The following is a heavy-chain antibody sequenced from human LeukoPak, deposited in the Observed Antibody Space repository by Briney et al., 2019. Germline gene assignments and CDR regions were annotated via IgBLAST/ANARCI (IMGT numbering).Heavy chain of an antibody. CDR1: GFTFTSYA. D-gene: IGHD6-6*01. CDR3: ARIRPGNYFDY. Sequence: GGSLRLSCAASGFTFTSYALSGVRQAPGKGLEWVSAISGSGGSTYYADSVKGRFTISRDNSKNTLYLQMNSLRAEDTAVYFCARIRPGNYFDYWGQGALVTVSS. V-gene: IGHV3-23*01. J-gene: IGHJ4*02. CDR2: ISGSGGST.